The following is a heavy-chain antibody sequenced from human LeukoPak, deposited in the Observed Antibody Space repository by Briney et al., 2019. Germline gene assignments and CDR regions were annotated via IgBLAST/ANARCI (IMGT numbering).Heavy chain of an antibody. CDR2: MNPNSGNT. V-gene: IGHV1-8*01. Sequence: ASVKVSCKASGYTFTSYDINWVRQATGQGLEWMGWMNPNSGNTGYAQKFQGRVTMTRNTSISTAYMELSSRRSEYAVVYYCARAGQSDAFDIWGQGTMVTVSS. CDR3: ARAGQSDAFDI. CDR1: GYTFTSYD. J-gene: IGHJ3*02. D-gene: IGHD6-19*01.